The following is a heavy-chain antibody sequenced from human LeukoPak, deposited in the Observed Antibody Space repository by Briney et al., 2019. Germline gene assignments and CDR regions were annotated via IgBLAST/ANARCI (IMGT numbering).Heavy chain of an antibody. V-gene: IGHV1-69*13. CDR1: GGTFSSYA. J-gene: IGHJ3*02. CDR3: AKSRSGLDAFGI. D-gene: IGHD3-22*01. CDR2: IIPIFGTA. Sequence: ASVKVSCKASGGTFSSYAISWVRQAPGQGLEWMGGIIPIFGTANYAQKFQGRVTITADESTSTAYMELSSLRSEDTAVYYCAKSRSGLDAFGIWGQGTMVTVSS.